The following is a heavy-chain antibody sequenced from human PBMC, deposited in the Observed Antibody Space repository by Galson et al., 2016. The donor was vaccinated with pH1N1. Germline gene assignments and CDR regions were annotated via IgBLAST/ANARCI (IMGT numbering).Heavy chain of an antibody. Sequence: SLRLSCAASGFTFNDYGMHWVRQAPGKGLEWVAVVWSDGNTKYYGGSVKGRFTISRDNSKNTLWLQMNGLAVEDTAVYYCAREAHRIGWQVLDFRGQGTLVTVSS. CDR3: AREAHRIGWQVLDF. CDR1: GFTFNDYG. V-gene: IGHV3-33*01. CDR2: VWSDGNTK. J-gene: IGHJ4*02. D-gene: IGHD6-19*01.